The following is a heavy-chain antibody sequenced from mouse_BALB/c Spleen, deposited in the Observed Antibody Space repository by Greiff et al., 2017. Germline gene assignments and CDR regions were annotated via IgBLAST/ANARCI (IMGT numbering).Heavy chain of an antibody. CDR1: GYYITSGYY. CDR3: ARVSNYVEFAY. J-gene: IGHJ3*01. V-gene: IGHV3-6*02. CDR2: ISYDGSN. Sequence: ESGPGLVKPSQSLSLTCSVTGYYITSGYYWNWIRQFPGNKLEWMGYISYDGSNNYNPSLKNRISITRDTSKNQFFLKLNSVTTEDTATYYCARVSNYVEFAYWGQGTLVTVSA. D-gene: IGHD2-5*01.